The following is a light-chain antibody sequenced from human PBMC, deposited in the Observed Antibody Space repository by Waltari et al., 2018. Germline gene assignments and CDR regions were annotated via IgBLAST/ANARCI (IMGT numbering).Light chain of an antibody. Sequence: DIVMTQSPDSLAVSLGERATINCKSSQSVLYSSDNKNYLTWYQQKPGQPPELLIYRASTRESGVPDPFSGSGSGTDFTLTISRLQAEDVAVYYCQQYYSFPQTFGQGTKVEIK. J-gene: IGKJ1*01. CDR2: RAS. CDR1: QSVLYSSDNKNY. CDR3: QQYYSFPQT. V-gene: IGKV4-1*01.